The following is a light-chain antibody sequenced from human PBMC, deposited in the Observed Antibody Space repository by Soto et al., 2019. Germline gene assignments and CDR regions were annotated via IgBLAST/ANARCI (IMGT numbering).Light chain of an antibody. V-gene: IGLV2-23*01. J-gene: IGLJ1*01. CDR3: CSYAGRFTDV. Sequence: QSALTQPASVSGSPGQSITISCTGTSSDVGSYNLVSWYQQHPGKAPKLMIYEGSKRPSGVSNRFSGSKSGNTASLTISGLQAEEEADYYCCSYAGRFTDVFGTGTNLTVL. CDR2: EGS. CDR1: SSDVGSYNL.